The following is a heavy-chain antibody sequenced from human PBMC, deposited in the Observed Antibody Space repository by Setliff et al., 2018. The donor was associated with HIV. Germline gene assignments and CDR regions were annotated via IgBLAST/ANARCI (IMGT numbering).Heavy chain of an antibody. Sequence: PSETLSLTCTVSGGSISSGSYYWSWIRQPAGKGLEWIGRIFNSGSTSYNPSLKSRVTISVDTSKNQFSLKLTSVTAADTAVYYCARGQEVYSSGWYGGYNYGMDVWGQGTTVTVSS. V-gene: IGHV4-61*02. CDR1: GGSISSGSYY. J-gene: IGHJ6*02. CDR2: IFNSGST. CDR3: ARGQEVYSSGWYGGYNYGMDV. D-gene: IGHD6-19*01.